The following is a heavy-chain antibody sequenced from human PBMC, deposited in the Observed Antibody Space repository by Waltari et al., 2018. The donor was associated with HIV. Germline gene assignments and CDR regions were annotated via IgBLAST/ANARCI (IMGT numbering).Heavy chain of an antibody. CDR2: SSDNYI. CDR1: GSALNHPT. Sequence: EAQVVESGGGLVKPGGSRRLSCAAYGSALNHPTSDWVRPAPGKGLEWGESSSDNYIFSGGSLKGRCTISRDNAKSSLYLEMNSLRAEDTAVYYCAGGQVIVGGWRHYFGMEVWGQGTTVTVS. CDR3: AGGQVIVGGWRHYFGMEV. V-gene: IGHV3-21*02. D-gene: IGHD2-15*01. J-gene: IGHJ6*02.